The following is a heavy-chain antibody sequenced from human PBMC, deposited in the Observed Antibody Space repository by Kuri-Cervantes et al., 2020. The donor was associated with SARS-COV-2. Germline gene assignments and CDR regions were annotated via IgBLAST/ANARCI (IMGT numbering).Heavy chain of an antibody. CDR2: IYTSGST. CDR1: GGSISSYY. CDR3: ARWKGTGYGSGTVPYYGMDV. V-gene: IGHV4-4*07. Sequence: AGSLRLSCTVSGGSISSYYWSWIRQPAGKGLEWIGRIYTSGSTNYNPSLKSRVTISVDTSKNQFSLKLSSVTAADTAVYYCARWKGTGYGSGTVPYYGMDVWGQGTTVTVSS. D-gene: IGHD3-10*01. J-gene: IGHJ6*02.